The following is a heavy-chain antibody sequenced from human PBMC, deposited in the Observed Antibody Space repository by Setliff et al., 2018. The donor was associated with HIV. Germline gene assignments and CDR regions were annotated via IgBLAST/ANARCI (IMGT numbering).Heavy chain of an antibody. D-gene: IGHD4-17*01. Sequence: ASVKVSCKASGYSFTGYHMHWVRQAPGQGLEWMGRINPNSGGTNYAQKFQGRVTMTTDTSISTVYMELSSLTSADTAVYYCARDTVKATFSDYWGQGTLVTVSS. CDR2: INPNSGGT. V-gene: IGHV1-2*06. CDR3: ARDTVKATFSDY. CDR1: GYSFTGYH. J-gene: IGHJ4*02.